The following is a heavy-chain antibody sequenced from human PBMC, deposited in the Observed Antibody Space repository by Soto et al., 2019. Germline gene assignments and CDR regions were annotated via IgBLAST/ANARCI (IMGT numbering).Heavy chain of an antibody. CDR3: AKSVRGDIDFSLPTSNYYYYGMDV. Sequence: HPGGSLRLSCAASGFTFSSYAMSWVRQAPGKGLEWVSAISGSGGSTYYADSVKGRFTISRDNSKNTLYLQMNSLRAEDTAVYYCAKSVRGDIDFSLPTSNYYYYGMDVWGQGTTVTVSS. CDR1: GFTFSSYA. V-gene: IGHV3-23*01. J-gene: IGHJ6*02. D-gene: IGHD3-10*01. CDR2: ISGSGGST.